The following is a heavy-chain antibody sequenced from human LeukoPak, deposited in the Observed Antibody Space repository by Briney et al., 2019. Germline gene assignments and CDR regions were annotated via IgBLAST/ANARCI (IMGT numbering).Heavy chain of an antibody. V-gene: IGHV4-34*01. CDR1: GGSFSGYY. D-gene: IGHD2-2*02. CDR2: INHSGST. Sequence: PSETLSLTCAVYGGSFSGYYWSWIRQPPGKGLEWIGEINHSGSTNYNPSLKSRVTISVDTSKNQFSLKLSSVTAADTAVYYCARGLGPIYYYYYYYMDVWGKGTTVTVSS. J-gene: IGHJ6*03. CDR3: ARGLGPIYYYYYYYMDV.